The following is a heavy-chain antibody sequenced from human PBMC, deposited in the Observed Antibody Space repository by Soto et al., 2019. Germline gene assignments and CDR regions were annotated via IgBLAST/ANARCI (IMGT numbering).Heavy chain of an antibody. J-gene: IGHJ4*02. Sequence: VQLLESGGGLVQPGGSLRLSCAASGFIFNNYAMSWVRQAPGRGLEWVSSMSGSGGRTSYTASVKGRFTISRDTSNNTLDLQMNSLRGEDTALYYCAKFENYGGTGDYWGQGTLVTVSS. V-gene: IGHV3-23*01. CDR1: GFIFNNYA. CDR2: MSGSGGRT. D-gene: IGHD3-16*01. CDR3: AKFENYGGTGDY.